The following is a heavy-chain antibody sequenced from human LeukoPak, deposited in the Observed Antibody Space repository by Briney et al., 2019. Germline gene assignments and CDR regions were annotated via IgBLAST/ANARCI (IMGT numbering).Heavy chain of an antibody. Sequence: PSETLSLTCTVSGGSISRNYWSWIRQPPGKGLECIGYISNSGSTNYNPSLKSRVTISVDTSKNQFSLRLSSVTAAATAVYYCARLQYSTGWSTIDYWGQGTLVTVSS. CDR1: GGSISRNY. J-gene: IGHJ4*02. CDR2: ISNSGST. V-gene: IGHV4-59*01. D-gene: IGHD6-19*01. CDR3: ARLQYSTGWSTIDY.